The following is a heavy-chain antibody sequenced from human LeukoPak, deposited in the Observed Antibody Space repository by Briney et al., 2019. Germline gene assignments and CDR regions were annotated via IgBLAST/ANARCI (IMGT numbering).Heavy chain of an antibody. J-gene: IGHJ5*02. CDR2: INWNGGST. Sequence: GGSLSPSRAASGFTFDDYGMSWVRQAPGKGLEWVSGINWNGGSTGYADSVKGRFTISRDNAKNSLYLQMNSLRAEDTALYYCARVRRYCSGGSCYGSYWFDPWGQGTLVTVSS. V-gene: IGHV3-20*04. CDR3: ARVRRYCSGGSCYGSYWFDP. D-gene: IGHD2-15*01. CDR1: GFTFDDYG.